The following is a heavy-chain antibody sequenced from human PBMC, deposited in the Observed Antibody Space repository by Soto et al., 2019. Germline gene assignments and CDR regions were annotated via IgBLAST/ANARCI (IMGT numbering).Heavy chain of an antibody. CDR2: FYYSGIT. V-gene: IGHV4-59*12. J-gene: IGHJ3*01. Sequence: CISQHPGKGLEWIGYFYYSGITNYNPSLKSRVTMSVDTSKNQFSLKLSSVTAADTAVYFCARATVATARGAFDFWGKGTFDPVTP. CDR3: ARATVATARGAFDF. D-gene: IGHD4-4*01.